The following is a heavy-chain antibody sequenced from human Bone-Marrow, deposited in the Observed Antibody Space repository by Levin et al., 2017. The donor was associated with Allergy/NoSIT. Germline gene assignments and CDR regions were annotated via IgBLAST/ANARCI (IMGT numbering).Heavy chain of an antibody. D-gene: IGHD1-1*01. CDR1: GLSISGGYY. V-gene: IGHV4-38-2*01. CDR3: ASQADRIRERDDY. Sequence: SQTLSLTCAVSGLSISGGYYGHWIRQPPGKGLEWIGTIHHTGATYYNPSLKSRVTLAIDTSKNLFSLRLSSMTAADTAVYYCASQADRIRERDDYWGQGTLVTVSS. J-gene: IGHJ4*02. CDR2: IHHTGAT.